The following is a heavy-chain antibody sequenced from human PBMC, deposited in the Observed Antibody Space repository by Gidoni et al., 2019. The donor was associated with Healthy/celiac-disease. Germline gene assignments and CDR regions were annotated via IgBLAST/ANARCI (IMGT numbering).Heavy chain of an antibody. CDR2: IYYSWIT. CDR3: ARHGCLRFLYAFDI. CDR1: GGSLRSSSYY. V-gene: IGHV4-39*01. J-gene: IGHJ3*02. D-gene: IGHD3-3*01. Sequence: QLQLQESGPGLVKTSETLSLTCTVSGGSLRSSSYYWGWIRQPPGKGLEWIGSIYYSWITYYNPSLKSRVTISVDTSNNQFSLKLSSVTAADTAVYYCARHGCLRFLYAFDIWGQGTMVTVSS.